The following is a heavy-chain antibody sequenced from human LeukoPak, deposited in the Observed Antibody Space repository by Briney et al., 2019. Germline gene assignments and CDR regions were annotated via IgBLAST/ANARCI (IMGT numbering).Heavy chain of an antibody. V-gene: IGHV1-46*03. Sequence: ASVKVSCKTSGYTFISYYMHWVRQAPGQGLEWMGIINPSSGSTGYPQKFQGRVTMTRDTSTSTVYMELSSLRSEDTAVYYCARVEGYCSSGVCYYYFDYWGQGTLVTVSS. CDR1: GYTFISYY. J-gene: IGHJ4*02. CDR2: INPSSGST. CDR3: ARVEGYCSSGVCYYYFDY. D-gene: IGHD2-8*01.